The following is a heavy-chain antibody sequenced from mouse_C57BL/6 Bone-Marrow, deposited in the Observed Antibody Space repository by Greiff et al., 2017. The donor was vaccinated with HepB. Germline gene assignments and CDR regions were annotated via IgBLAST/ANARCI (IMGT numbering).Heavy chain of an antibody. Sequence: VQLQQSGAELARPGASVKLSCKASGYTFTSYGISWVKQRTGQGLEWIGEIYPRSGNTYYNEKFKGKATLTADKSSSTAYMELRSLTSEDSAVYFCASEFITMVVRYFDVWGTGTTVTVSS. J-gene: IGHJ1*03. V-gene: IGHV1-81*01. CDR2: IYPRSGNT. D-gene: IGHD1-1*01. CDR3: ASEFITMVVRYFDV. CDR1: GYTFTSYG.